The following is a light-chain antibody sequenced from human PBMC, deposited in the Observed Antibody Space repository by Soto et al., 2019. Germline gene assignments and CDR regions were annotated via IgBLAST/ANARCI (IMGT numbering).Light chain of an antibody. CDR3: QQRSNWPPIT. Sequence: EIVLTQSPGTLSLSPGERATLSCRASQSVSSSYLAWYQQKPGQAPRLLIYGASNRATGFPDRFSGSGSGTDFTLTISSLEPEDFAVYYCQQRSNWPPITFGQGTRLEIK. CDR1: QSVSSSY. CDR2: GAS. V-gene: IGKV3D-20*02. J-gene: IGKJ5*01.